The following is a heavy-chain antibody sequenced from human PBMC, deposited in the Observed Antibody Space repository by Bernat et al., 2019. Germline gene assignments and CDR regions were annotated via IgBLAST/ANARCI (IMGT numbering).Heavy chain of an antibody. CDR3: ARSSGYHLFDY. D-gene: IGHD3-22*01. CDR2: IDWDDDK. J-gene: IGHJ4*02. Sequence: QVTLKESGPALVKPTQTLTLTCTFSGFSLSTSGMRVSWIRQPPGKALEWLARIDWDDDKFYSTSLKTSLTISKDTSKHQVVLTMTNMDPVDTATYYCARSSGYHLFDYWGQGTLVTVSS. V-gene: IGHV2-70*04. CDR1: GFSLSTSGMR.